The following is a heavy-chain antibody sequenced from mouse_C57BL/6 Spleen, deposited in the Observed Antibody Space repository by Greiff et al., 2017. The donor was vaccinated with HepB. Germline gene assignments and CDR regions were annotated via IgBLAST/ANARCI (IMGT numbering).Heavy chain of an antibody. CDR1: GYAFSSSW. CDR2: IYPGDGDT. CDR3: APYYYGIAMDY. J-gene: IGHJ4*01. V-gene: IGHV1-82*01. Sequence: VKLQESGPELVKPGASVKISCKASGYAFSSSWMNWVKQRPGKGLEWIGRIYPGDGDTNYNGKFKGKATLTADKSSSTAYMQLSSLTSEDSAVYFCAPYYYGIAMDYWGQGTSVTVSS. D-gene: IGHD1-1*01.